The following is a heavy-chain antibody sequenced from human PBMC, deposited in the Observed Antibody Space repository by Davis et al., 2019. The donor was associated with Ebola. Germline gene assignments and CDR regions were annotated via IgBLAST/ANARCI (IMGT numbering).Heavy chain of an antibody. J-gene: IGHJ5*02. V-gene: IGHV4-59*08. CDR2: IYYSGST. CDR1: GGSISSYY. CDR3: ASRSSYSGYSSSWYWFDP. Sequence: PSETLSLTCTVSGGSISSYYWSWIRQPPGKGLEWIGYIYYSGSTNYNPSLKSRVTISVDTSKNQFSLKLSSVTAADTAVYYCASRSSYSGYSSSWYWFDPWGQGTLVTVSS. D-gene: IGHD6-13*01.